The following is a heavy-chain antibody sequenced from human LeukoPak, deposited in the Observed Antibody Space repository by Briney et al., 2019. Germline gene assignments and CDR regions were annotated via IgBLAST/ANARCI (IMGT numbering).Heavy chain of an antibody. CDR3: AIVVRYPYYLDV. Sequence: SVTVSCTASGGTFSIYSISWVRQAPGQGVGWMGAIMPLFNPATYAQQFQARVTTPTAESTSTPYIELSSLRFEHTAMYYCAIVVRYPYYLDVCGKGTPLTVSS. D-gene: IGHD6-6*01. CDR2: IMPLFNPA. J-gene: IGHJ6*03. CDR1: GGTFSIYS. V-gene: IGHV1-69*05.